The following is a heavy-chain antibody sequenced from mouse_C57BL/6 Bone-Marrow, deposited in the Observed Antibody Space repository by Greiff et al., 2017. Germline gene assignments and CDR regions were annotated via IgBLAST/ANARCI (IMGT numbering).Heavy chain of an antibody. Sequence: EVKLMESGGGLVQPGGSLKLSCAASGFTFSDYYMYWVRQTPEKRLEWVAYISNGGGSTYYSDTVKGRFTISRDNAKNTLYLQMSRLKSEDTAMYYCAREGVFITTVVADWYFEVWGTGATVTVAS. CDR2: ISNGGGST. CDR1: GFTFSDYY. D-gene: IGHD1-1*01. J-gene: IGHJ1*03. V-gene: IGHV5-12*01. CDR3: AREGVFITTVVADWYFEV.